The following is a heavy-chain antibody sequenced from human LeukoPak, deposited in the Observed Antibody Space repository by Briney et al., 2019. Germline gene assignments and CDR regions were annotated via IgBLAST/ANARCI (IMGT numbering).Heavy chain of an antibody. CDR1: GFTFSSYS. CDR2: ISSNSSII. J-gene: IGHJ4*02. Sequence: PGGSLRLSCAASGFTFSSYSMNWIRQAPGKGLEWISYISSNSSIIYYADSVKGRFTISRDNVKNSLYLQMNSLRAEDTAVYYCARDPGGYFDYWGQGTLVTVSS. CDR3: ARDPGGYFDY. V-gene: IGHV3-48*01. D-gene: IGHD3-10*01.